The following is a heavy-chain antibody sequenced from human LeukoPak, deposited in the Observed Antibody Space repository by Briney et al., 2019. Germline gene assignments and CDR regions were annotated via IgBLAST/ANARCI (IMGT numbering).Heavy chain of an antibody. CDR1: GGSISSSNW. V-gene: IGHV4-4*02. Sequence: PSETLSLTCTVSGGSISSSNWWSWVRQPPGKGLEWIGEIYHSGSTNYNPSLKSRVTISVDKSKNQFSLKLSSVTAADTAVYYCARDEGLWGSPTVRYFDYWGQGTLVTVSS. CDR3: ARDEGLWGSPTVRYFDY. CDR2: IYHSGST. D-gene: IGHD4/OR15-4a*01. J-gene: IGHJ4*02.